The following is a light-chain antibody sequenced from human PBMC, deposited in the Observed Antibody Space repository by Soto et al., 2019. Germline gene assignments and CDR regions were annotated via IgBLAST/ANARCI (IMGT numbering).Light chain of an antibody. CDR3: QQYYDTPLT. CDR1: QSDLYSSNNKNY. Sequence: DIVMTQSPDSLAVSLGERATINCKSSQSDLYSSNNKNYLAWYQQKAGHPPKLLIYWASTRESGVPDRFSGSGSGTDFTLTITSLQAEDVAVYYCQQYYDTPLTFGGGTKVEIK. J-gene: IGKJ4*01. CDR2: WAS. V-gene: IGKV4-1*01.